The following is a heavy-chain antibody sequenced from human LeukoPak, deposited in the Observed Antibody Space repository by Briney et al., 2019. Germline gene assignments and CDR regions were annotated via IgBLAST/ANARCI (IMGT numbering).Heavy chain of an antibody. V-gene: IGHV3-30-3*01. CDR1: GFTFSNYA. J-gene: IGHJ4*02. CDR3: ARDLSGSYMSDY. D-gene: IGHD3-10*01. CDR2: ISHDRSNN. Sequence: GRSLRLSCAASGFTFSNYAMHWARQAPGKGLEWVAFISHDRSNNCHADSVKGRFTISRDNSKNTLYLQMNSLTDEDTAVYYCARDLSGSYMSDYWGQGTLVAVSS.